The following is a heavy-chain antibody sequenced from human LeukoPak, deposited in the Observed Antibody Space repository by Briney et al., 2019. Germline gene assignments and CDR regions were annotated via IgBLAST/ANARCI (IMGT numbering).Heavy chain of an antibody. CDR2: ISSGGTYT. V-gene: IGHV3-21*01. Sequence: GGSLRLSCAASGFTFETFSMDWVRQAPGKGLEWVSSISSGGTYTDYADSVKGRFTISRDNSKNTLFLQMTSLRAEDTAVYYCVNQISGWVYWGQGTLITVSS. J-gene: IGHJ4*02. CDR1: GFTFETFS. D-gene: IGHD6-19*01. CDR3: VNQISGWVY.